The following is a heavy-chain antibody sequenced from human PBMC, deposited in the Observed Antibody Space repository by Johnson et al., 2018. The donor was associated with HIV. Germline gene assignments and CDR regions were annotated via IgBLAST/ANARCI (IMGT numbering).Heavy chain of an antibody. D-gene: IGHD2-21*02. CDR3: TGGRDLRAFDI. CDR2: IRSKAYGGTT. V-gene: IGHV3-49*03. Sequence: VKLLESGGGLVQPGRSLRLSCTASGITFGDYAMTWFRQAPGKGLEWVSFIRSKAYGGTTEYAASLKGRFTISRDDSKSIAYLQMNGLPADDTAVYYCTGGRDLRAFDIWGQGTMVTVSS. CDR1: GITFGDYA. J-gene: IGHJ3*02.